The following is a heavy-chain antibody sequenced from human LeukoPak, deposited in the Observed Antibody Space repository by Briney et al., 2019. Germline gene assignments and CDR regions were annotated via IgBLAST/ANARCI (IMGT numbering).Heavy chain of an antibody. CDR1: GFTFSNYW. CDR2: INSDGSST. Sequence: GGSLRLSCAASGFTFSNYWMHWVRQAPGKGLVWVSRINSDGSSTSYADSVKGRFTISRDNAKNTLYLQMNSLRAEDTAVYYCARDLDYYDSSGYIDYWGQGTLVTVSS. CDR3: ARDLDYYDSSGYIDY. J-gene: IGHJ4*02. V-gene: IGHV3-74*01. D-gene: IGHD3-22*01.